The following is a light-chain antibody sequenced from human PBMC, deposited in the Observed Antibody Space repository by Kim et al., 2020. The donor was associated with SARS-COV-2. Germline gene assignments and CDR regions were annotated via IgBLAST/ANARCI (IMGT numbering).Light chain of an antibody. V-gene: IGKV1-17*01. Sequence: ASVGSRVTITRRASPDIGDDLRWYQQNPARAPKRLIYGASNLQSGVLSRFSGSGSETEFTLTSNSLQPEDFATYFCLQHRTYPITFGQVTRLEIK. CDR3: LQHRTYPIT. J-gene: IGKJ5*01. CDR1: PDIGDD. CDR2: GAS.